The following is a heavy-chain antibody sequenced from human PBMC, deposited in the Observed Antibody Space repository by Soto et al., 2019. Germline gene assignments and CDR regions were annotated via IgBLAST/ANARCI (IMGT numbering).Heavy chain of an antibody. CDR3: ARDESATDAFDI. CDR1: GGSISSGGYY. Sequence: QVQLQESGPGLVKPSQTLSLTCTVSGGSISSGGYYWSWIRQNPGKGLEWIGYIYYSGTTNYNPSLKSRRTISVDTSKNQFSLKLNSMTAADTAVYYCARDESATDAFDIWGQGTMVTVSS. CDR2: IYYSGTT. J-gene: IGHJ3*02. D-gene: IGHD5-12*01. V-gene: IGHV4-31*03.